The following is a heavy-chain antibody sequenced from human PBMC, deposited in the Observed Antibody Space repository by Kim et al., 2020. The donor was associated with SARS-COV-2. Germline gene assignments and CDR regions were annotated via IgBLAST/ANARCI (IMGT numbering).Heavy chain of an antibody. V-gene: IGHV4-38-2*02. J-gene: IGHJ4*02. CDR1: GYSISSGYY. Sequence: SETLSLTCTVSGYSISSGYYWGWIRQPPGKGLEWIGSIYHSGSTYYNPSLKSRVTISVDTSKNQFSLKLSSVTAADTAVYYCARGEVYSSSTPLGDYWGQGTLVTVSS. CDR3: ARGEVYSSSTPLGDY. D-gene: IGHD6-13*01. CDR2: IYHSGST.